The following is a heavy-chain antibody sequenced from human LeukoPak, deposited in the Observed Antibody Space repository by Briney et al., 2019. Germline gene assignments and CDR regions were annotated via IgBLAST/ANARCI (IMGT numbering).Heavy chain of an antibody. CDR3: AGGKGALRS. J-gene: IGHJ4*02. Sequence: SETLSLTCAVYGGSFSGYYWSWIRQPPGKGLEWIGEINHSGSTNYNPSLKSRVTISVDTSKNQFSLKLSSVTAADTAVYYCAGGKGALRSWGQGTLVTVSS. CDR2: INHSGST. CDR1: GGSFSGYY. D-gene: IGHD5-12*01. V-gene: IGHV4-34*01.